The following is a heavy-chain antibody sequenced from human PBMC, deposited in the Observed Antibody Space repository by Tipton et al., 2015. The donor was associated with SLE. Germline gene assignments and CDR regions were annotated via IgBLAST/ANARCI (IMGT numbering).Heavy chain of an antibody. CDR3: ARDGWGPLDY. Sequence: SLRLSCAASGFSFNDFGMHWVRQAPNKGLEWVAVIYYDGSKKLYADSVKGRFIISRDNSKNTVYLQMTSLRGEDTAVYFCARDGWGPLDYWGQGTLVTASS. V-gene: IGHV3-33*01. CDR2: IYYDGSKK. CDR1: GFSFNDFG. D-gene: IGHD3-10*01. J-gene: IGHJ4*02.